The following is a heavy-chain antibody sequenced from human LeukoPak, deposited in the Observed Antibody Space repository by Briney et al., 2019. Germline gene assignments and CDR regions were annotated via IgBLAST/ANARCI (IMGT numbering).Heavy chain of an antibody. D-gene: IGHD1-7*01. J-gene: IGHJ4*02. Sequence: PGGSLRLSCAASGFTFSGSPILWVRQASGKGLEWVGRIRSKADNYATAYAASVQGRCTISRDDSKSTAYLQLNSLKTEDTAVYYCATAQPYNWNYGDYWGQGTLVTVSS. V-gene: IGHV3-73*01. CDR2: IRSKADNYAT. CDR1: GFTFSGSP. CDR3: ATAQPYNWNYGDY.